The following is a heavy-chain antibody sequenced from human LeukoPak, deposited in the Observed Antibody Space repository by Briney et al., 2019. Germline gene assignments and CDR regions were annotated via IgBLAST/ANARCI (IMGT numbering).Heavy chain of an antibody. CDR2: IYYSGST. CDR3: ARETLGIRSWYFDL. CDR1: GGSISSYY. V-gene: IGHV4-59*01. J-gene: IGHJ2*01. D-gene: IGHD7-27*01. Sequence: NPSETLSLTCTVSGGSISSYYWSWIRQPPGKGLEWIGYIYYSGSTNYNPSLKSRVTISVDTSKNQFSLKLSSVTAADTAVYYCARETLGIRSWYFDLWGRGTLVTVSS.